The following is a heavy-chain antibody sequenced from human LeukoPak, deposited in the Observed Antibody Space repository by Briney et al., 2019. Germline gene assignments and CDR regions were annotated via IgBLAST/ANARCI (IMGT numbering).Heavy chain of an antibody. CDR1: GGSISSYY. J-gene: IGHJ6*03. Sequence: KTSETLSLTCTVSGGSISSYYWSWIRQPAGKGLEWIGRIYTSGSTNYNPSLKSRVTMSVDTSKNQFSLKLSSVTAADTAVYYCARDHPVELRSNYPLNYYYYMDVWGKGTTVTVSS. CDR2: IYTSGST. V-gene: IGHV4-4*07. D-gene: IGHD4-11*01. CDR3: ARDHPVELRSNYPLNYYYYMDV.